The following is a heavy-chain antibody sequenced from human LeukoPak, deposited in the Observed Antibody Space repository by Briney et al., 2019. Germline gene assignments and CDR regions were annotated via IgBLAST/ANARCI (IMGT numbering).Heavy chain of an antibody. Sequence: SETLSLTCTVSGGSVSSGGYYWSWIRQPPGKGLEWIGYIYYSGSTYYNPSLKSRVTISVDTSKNEFSLKLSSVTAADTAVYYCASGGSWYNYWGQGTLVTVSS. J-gene: IGHJ4*02. CDR3: ASGGSWYNY. V-gene: IGHV4-31*03. D-gene: IGHD6-13*01. CDR2: IYYSGST. CDR1: GGSVSSGGYY.